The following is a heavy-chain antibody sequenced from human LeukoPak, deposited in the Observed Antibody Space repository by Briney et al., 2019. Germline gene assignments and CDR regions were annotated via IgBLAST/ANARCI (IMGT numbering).Heavy chain of an antibody. CDR2: IYYSGST. CDR3: VATVTLGSCR. V-gene: IGHV4-39*07. CDR1: GGSISSSSYY. D-gene: IGHD4-17*01. Sequence: SETLSLTCTVSGGSISSSSYYWGWIRQPPGKGLEWIGSIYYSGSTYYNPSLKSRVTISVDTSKNQFSLKLSSVTAADTAVYYCVATVTLGSCRWGQGTLVTVSS. J-gene: IGHJ4*02.